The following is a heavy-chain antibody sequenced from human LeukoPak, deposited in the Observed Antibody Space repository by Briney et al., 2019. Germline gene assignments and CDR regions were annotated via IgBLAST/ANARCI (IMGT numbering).Heavy chain of an antibody. D-gene: IGHD4-17*01. CDR3: AAILYGDYDY. J-gene: IGHJ4*02. CDR1: GGSISSYY. CDR2: IYYSGST. V-gene: IGHV4-59*08. Sequence: PSETLSLTCTVSGGSISSYYWSWIRQPPGKGLEWIGYIYYSGSTNYNPSLKSRVTISVDTSKNQFSLKLSSVTAADTAVYYCAAILYGDYDYWGQGTLVTVSS.